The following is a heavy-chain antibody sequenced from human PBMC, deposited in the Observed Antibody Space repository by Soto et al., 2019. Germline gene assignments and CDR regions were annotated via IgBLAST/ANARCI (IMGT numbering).Heavy chain of an antibody. CDR1: GGSISSGGYY. D-gene: IGHD5-12*01. J-gene: IGHJ5*02. Sequence: QVQLQESGPGLVKPSQTLSLTCTVSGGSISSGGYYWSWIRQHPGKGLEWIGYIYYSGSTYYNPSLKSRVTLSEDTSKNQSSLKLSSVTAADTAVYYCAREEGGGYDHRWFDPWGQGTLVTVSS. CDR3: AREEGGGYDHRWFDP. CDR2: IYYSGST. V-gene: IGHV4-31*03.